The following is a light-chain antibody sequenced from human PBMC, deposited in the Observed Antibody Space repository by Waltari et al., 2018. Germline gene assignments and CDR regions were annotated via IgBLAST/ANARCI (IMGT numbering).Light chain of an antibody. V-gene: IGKV1-39*01. CDR1: QSIATR. CDR2: DES. CDR3: QQSSNLPYT. J-gene: IGKJ2*01. Sequence: DIQMTQSPSSLSASEGDRVTITCRASQSIATRLNWYQQKPGKAPKVLIFDESTLQTGVPSRFSGSASGTHFTLTISSLQPEDSATYFCQQSSNLPYTFGQGTKLVIK.